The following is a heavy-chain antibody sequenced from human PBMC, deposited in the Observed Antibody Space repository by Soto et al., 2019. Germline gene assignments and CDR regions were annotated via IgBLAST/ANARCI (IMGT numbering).Heavy chain of an antibody. Sequence: GGSLRLSCAASGFTFSSYAMSWDRQAPGKGLEWVSAISGSGGSTYYADSVKGRFTISRDNSKNTLYLQMNSLRAEDTAVYYCAKDRSRPNRYCSGGSCYSEVHYWGQGNLVTVXS. CDR2: ISGSGGST. D-gene: IGHD2-15*01. CDR1: GFTFSSYA. V-gene: IGHV3-23*01. CDR3: AKDRSRPNRYCSGGSCYSEVHY. J-gene: IGHJ4*01.